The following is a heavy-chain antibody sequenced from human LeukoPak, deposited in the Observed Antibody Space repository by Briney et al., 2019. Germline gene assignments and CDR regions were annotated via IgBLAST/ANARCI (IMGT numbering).Heavy chain of an antibody. CDR1: GGSISSGDYY. V-gene: IGHV4-30-4*01. Sequence: PSETLSLTCTVSGGSISSGDYYWSWIRQPPGKGLEWIGYIYYSGSTYYNPSLKSRVTISVVTSKNQFSLKLSSVTAADTAVYYCARGPFADGYKVGYYFDYWGQGTLVTVSS. CDR2: IYYSGST. D-gene: IGHD5-24*01. J-gene: IGHJ4*02. CDR3: ARGPFADGYKVGYYFDY.